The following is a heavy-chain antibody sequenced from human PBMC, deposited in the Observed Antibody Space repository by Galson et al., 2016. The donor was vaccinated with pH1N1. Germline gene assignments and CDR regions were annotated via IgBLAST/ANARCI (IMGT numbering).Heavy chain of an antibody. J-gene: IGHJ4*02. CDR3: ARDREWQGDTAMVFDS. CDR1: GYTFASHY. CDR2: INPSGGTT. D-gene: IGHD5-18*01. Sequence: SVKVSCKASGYTFASHYMHWVRQVPGQGLEWMGIINPSGGTTSYAPKFQGRVTMTRDTSTTTVFMKLSRLTSEDTAVYYCARDREWQGDTAMVFDSWGQGTLVTVSS. V-gene: IGHV1-46*01.